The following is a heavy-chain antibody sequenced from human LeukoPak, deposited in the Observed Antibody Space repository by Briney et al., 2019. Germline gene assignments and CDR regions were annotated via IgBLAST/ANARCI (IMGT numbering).Heavy chain of an antibody. D-gene: IGHD6-25*01. Sequence: GASVTVSCKASGYTFTGYYMHWVRQAPGQGLEWMGWINPNSGGTNYAQKFQGRVTMTRDTSISTAYMELSRLRSDDTAVYFCARGFSGPTKNWFDPWGQGTRVTVSS. J-gene: IGHJ5*02. V-gene: IGHV1-2*02. CDR3: ARGFSGPTKNWFDP. CDR2: INPNSGGT. CDR1: GYTFTGYY.